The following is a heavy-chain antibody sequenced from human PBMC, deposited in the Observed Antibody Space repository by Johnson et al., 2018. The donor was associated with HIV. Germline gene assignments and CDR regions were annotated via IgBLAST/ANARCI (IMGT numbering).Heavy chain of an antibody. J-gene: IGHJ3*01. CDR2: ISYDGSTK. CDR1: GFTFSTYA. CDR3: ARDQRGGYSYGDAFDC. V-gene: IGHV3-30-3*01. D-gene: IGHD5-18*01. Sequence: QVQLVESGGGVVQPGRSLRLSCAASGFTFSTYAIHWVRQAPGKGLEWVAIISYDGSTKYYADSVKGRFTISRDNSKNSLYLQMNTLRAEDTAVYYCARDQRGGYSYGDAFDCWGQGTVVSVST.